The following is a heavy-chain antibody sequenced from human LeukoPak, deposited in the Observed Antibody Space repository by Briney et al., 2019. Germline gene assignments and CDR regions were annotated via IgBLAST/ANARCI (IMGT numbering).Heavy chain of an antibody. Sequence: GGSLRLSCATSGFKFDDYGMHWVRQAPRKGLEWVSGISWNGAIMVYADSVKGRFTISRDNAKDSLYLQMNSLRAEDTALYYCAKDISIGGFADGYFYGMDAWGQGTTVTVSS. CDR3: AKDISIGGFADGYFYGMDA. CDR2: ISWNGAIM. V-gene: IGHV3-9*01. CDR1: GFKFDDYG. J-gene: IGHJ6*02. D-gene: IGHD4-23*01.